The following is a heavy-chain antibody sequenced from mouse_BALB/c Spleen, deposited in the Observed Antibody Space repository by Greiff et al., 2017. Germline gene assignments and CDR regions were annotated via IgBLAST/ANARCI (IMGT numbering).Heavy chain of an antibody. CDR3: NEGDLLRGYFDV. CDR2: IDPETGGT. V-gene: IGHV1-15*01. Sequence: VQLQQSGAELVRPGASVTLSCKASGYTFTDYEMHWVKQTPVHGLEWIGAIDPETGGTAYNQKFKGKATLTADKSSSTAYMELRSLTSEDSAVYYCNEGDLLRGYFDVWGAGTTVTVSS. D-gene: IGHD1-1*01. CDR1: GYTFTDYE. J-gene: IGHJ1*01.